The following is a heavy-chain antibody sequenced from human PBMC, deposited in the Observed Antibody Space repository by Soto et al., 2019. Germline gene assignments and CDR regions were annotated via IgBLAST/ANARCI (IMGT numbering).Heavy chain of an antibody. J-gene: IGHJ4*02. Sequence: GSLRLSCVASGFSFKDYYMTWFRQAPGKGLEFVSYISGSGSDPTYADSVKGRFTISRDNAKNSLYLQMNNLRAEDTAVYYCARPTRFPGDWGQGTLVTVSS. D-gene: IGHD3-16*01. CDR1: GFSFKDYY. CDR3: ARPTRFPGD. V-gene: IGHV3-11*03. CDR2: ISGSGSDP.